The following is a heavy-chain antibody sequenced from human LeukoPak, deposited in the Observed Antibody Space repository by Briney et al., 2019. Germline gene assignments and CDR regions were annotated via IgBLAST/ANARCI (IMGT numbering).Heavy chain of an antibody. V-gene: IGHV4-39*07. CDR2: IYYSGST. CDR1: GGSISNSNYY. J-gene: IGHJ4*02. CDR3: ATLGFSSGYYYYFDH. Sequence: SETLSLTCTVSGGSISNSNYYWGWTRQPPGKGLEWIGTIYYSGSTYYNPSLKSRVTISVDTSKNQFSLKLSSVTAADTAVYYCATLGFSSGYYYYFDHWGQGTLVTVSS. D-gene: IGHD3-22*01.